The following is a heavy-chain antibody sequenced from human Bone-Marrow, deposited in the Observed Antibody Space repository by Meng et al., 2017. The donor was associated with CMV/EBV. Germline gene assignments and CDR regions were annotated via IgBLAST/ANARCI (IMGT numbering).Heavy chain of an antibody. Sequence: QLQLQESGPGLVKPSETLSSTCTVAGGSISSSSYYWGWIRQPPGKGLEWIGSIYYSGSTYYNPSLKSRVTISVDTSKNQFSLKLSSVTAADTAVYYCARVTIFGVVVSDYWGQGTLVTVYS. CDR2: IYYSGST. V-gene: IGHV4-39*07. CDR3: ARVTIFGVVVSDY. CDR1: GGSISSSSYY. J-gene: IGHJ4*02. D-gene: IGHD3-3*01.